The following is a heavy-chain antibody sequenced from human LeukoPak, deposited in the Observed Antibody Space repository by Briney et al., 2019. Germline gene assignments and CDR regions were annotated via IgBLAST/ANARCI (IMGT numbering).Heavy chain of an antibody. CDR1: GFTFSSYG. V-gene: IGHV3-30*18. CDR3: AKIFDYIGYFDY. D-gene: IGHD3-3*01. J-gene: IGHJ4*02. Sequence: GRSLRLSCAASGFTFSSYGMHWVRQAPGKGLEWVAVISYDGSNKYYADSVKGRFTISRDNSKNTLYLQMNSLRAEDTAVYYCAKIFDYIGYFDYWGQGTLVTVSS. CDR2: ISYDGSNK.